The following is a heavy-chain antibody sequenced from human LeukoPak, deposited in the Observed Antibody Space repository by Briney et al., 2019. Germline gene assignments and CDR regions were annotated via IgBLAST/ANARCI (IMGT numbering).Heavy chain of an antibody. D-gene: IGHD3-3*01. CDR1: GFTFSSYS. CDR3: VRDGYDFWSGYNAFDI. Sequence: PGGSLRLSCAASGFTFSSYSMNWVRQAPGKGLERVSSINIYYADSVKGRFTISRDNAKNSLYLQMNSLRAEDTAVYYCVRDGYDFWSGYNAFDIWGQGTMVTVSS. CDR2: INI. J-gene: IGHJ3*02. V-gene: IGHV3-21*01.